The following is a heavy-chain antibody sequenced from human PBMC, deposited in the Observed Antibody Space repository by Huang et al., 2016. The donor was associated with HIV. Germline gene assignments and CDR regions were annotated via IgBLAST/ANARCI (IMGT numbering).Heavy chain of an antibody. J-gene: IGHJ3*02. V-gene: IGHV3-48*01. CDR2: ITSSSGSI. Sequence: EVQLMESGGGLVQPGGSLRLSCAASGFTFSTYNMNWVRQAPGKGLEWFSYITSSSGSIYYADSVKGRFTIARDNAKNALYLQMNSLRAEDTAVYYCARFGSYYYGSGSYLDAFDIWGQGTMVTVSS. D-gene: IGHD3-10*01. CDR1: GFTFSTYN. CDR3: ARFGSYYYGSGSYLDAFDI.